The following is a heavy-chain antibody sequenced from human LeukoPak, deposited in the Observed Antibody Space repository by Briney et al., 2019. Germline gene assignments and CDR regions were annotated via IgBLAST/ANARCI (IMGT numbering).Heavy chain of an antibody. D-gene: IGHD6-13*01. Sequence: GASPKVSCKASGYTLSGYGTSGVRQAPGQGREWMGWISAYNGTTTTAQQLKGRATMTTDTSRSTAYIELRALRPGDPAVYSGARSGSSPPRWWFDPWGQGTLVTVSS. CDR1: GYTLSGYG. J-gene: IGHJ5*02. V-gene: IGHV1-18*01. CDR3: ARSGSSPPRWWFDP. CDR2: ISAYNGTT.